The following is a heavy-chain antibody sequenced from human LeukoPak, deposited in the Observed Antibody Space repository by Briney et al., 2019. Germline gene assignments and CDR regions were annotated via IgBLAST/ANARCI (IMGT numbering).Heavy chain of an antibody. V-gene: IGHV3-49*04. J-gene: IGHJ4*02. Sequence: GGSLRLSCTASGFTLGDYAMSYVRQAPGKGLEWVGFIRSKAYGGTTEYAASVKGSFTISRDDSKSIAYLQMNSLKTEDTAVYYCTRDIYRSADYWGQGTLVTVSS. CDR1: GFTLGDYA. CDR3: TRDIYRSADY. D-gene: IGHD1-26*01. CDR2: IRSKAYGGTT.